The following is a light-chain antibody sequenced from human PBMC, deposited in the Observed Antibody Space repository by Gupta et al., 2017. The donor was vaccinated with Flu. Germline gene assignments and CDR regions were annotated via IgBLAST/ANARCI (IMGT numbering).Light chain of an antibody. J-gene: IGKJ1*01. Sequence: SLGERSTINCKSSQSVGASHNNNNYLAWYQQNPGQPPKLLIYGASTREYGVPDRFTGSGSGTDFTLTISILHGEDVAVYYCQQYYSTPWTFGQGTKVEIK. CDR3: QQYYSTPWT. CDR1: QSVGASHNNNNY. V-gene: IGKV4-1*01. CDR2: GAS.